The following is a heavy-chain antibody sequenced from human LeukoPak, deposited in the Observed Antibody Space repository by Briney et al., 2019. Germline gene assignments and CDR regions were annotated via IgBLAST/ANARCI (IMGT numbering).Heavy chain of an antibody. J-gene: IGHJ5*02. CDR3: ARHIRQQTFDP. Sequence: SETLSLTCTVSGDSISSNSYYSGWICQPPGKGLEWIGSIYYSGSTYYNPSLKSRVTISVDTSKNQFFLKLSSVTAADTAVYYCARHIRQQTFDPWGQGTLVTVSS. CDR1: GDSISSNSYY. D-gene: IGHD6-13*01. CDR2: IYYSGST. V-gene: IGHV4-39*01.